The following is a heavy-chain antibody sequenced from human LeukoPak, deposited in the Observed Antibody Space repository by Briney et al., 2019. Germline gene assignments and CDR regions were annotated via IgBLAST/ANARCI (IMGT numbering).Heavy chain of an antibody. D-gene: IGHD3-10*01. CDR3: ARLRGSGFDY. CDR1: GGSISSGSYY. CDR2: IYTSGST. Sequence: SETLSLTCTVSGGSISSGSYYWSWIRQPAGKGLEWIGRIYTSGSTNYNPSLKSRVTISVDTSKNQFSLKLSSVTAADTAVYYCARLRGSGFDYWGQGTLVTVSS. J-gene: IGHJ4*02. V-gene: IGHV4-61*02.